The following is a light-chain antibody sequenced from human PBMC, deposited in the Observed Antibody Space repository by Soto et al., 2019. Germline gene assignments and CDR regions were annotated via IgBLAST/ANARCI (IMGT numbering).Light chain of an antibody. Sequence: QAVVTQPPSASGTPGQRVTISCSGSRSNIGSNYVYWYQQLPGTAPKLLIYRNNQRPSGVPDRFSGSKSGTSASLAISGLRFEDEADYYCATWDDSLNGLYVFGPGTKLTVL. CDR3: ATWDDSLNGLYV. J-gene: IGLJ1*01. V-gene: IGLV1-47*01. CDR1: RSNIGSNY. CDR2: RNN.